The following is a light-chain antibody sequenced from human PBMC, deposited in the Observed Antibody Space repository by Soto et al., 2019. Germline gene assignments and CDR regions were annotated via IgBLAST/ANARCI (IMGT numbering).Light chain of an antibody. CDR3: QQLKSFPLT. CDR1: QGISSF. J-gene: IGKJ4*01. Sequence: DIQLTQSPSFLSASVGVRVTITCRASQGISSFLAWYHQKPGNAPKLLIYAASSLQSGVPSRFSGSGSGTEFTLTISSLQPEDFATYYCQQLKSFPLTFGGGTKVESK. V-gene: IGKV1-9*01. CDR2: AAS.